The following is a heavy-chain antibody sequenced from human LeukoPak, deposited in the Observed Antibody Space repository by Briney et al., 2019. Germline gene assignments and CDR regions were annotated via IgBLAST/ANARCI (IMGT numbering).Heavy chain of an antibody. CDR1: VGSISSSNYY. CDR2: IHPHGIF. J-gene: IGHJ4*02. D-gene: IGHD5-24*01. CDR3: SRGRDRSKAGDH. V-gene: IGHV4-39*07. Sequence: SETLSLTCTVSVGSISSSNYYWGWIRQPPGKGLEWIGEIHPHGIFYYNSSLMSRVTISIDTSKTQFSLRLTSVSAADTAFYYCSRGRDRSKAGDHWGPGSLVTVSS.